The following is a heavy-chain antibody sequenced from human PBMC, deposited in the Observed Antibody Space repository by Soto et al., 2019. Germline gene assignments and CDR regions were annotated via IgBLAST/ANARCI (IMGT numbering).Heavy chain of an antibody. CDR1: GYPFSSYG. D-gene: IGHD4-17*01. CDR3: ARESHGDYDGYYFDY. Sequence: QVHLVQSGAEVKKPGASVKVSCKASGYPFSSYGITWVRQAPGQGLEWMGWISGYNENTEYAQKFQGRVTMTTDTSTNTAYMELRSLSSDDTAVFYCARESHGDYDGYYFDYWGQGTLVTVSS. J-gene: IGHJ4*02. V-gene: IGHV1-18*01. CDR2: ISGYNENT.